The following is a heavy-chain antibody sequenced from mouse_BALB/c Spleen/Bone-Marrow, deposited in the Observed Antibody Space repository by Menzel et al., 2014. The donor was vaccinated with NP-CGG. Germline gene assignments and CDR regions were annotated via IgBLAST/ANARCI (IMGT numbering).Heavy chain of an antibody. D-gene: IGHD2-14*01. CDR2: IWAGGGT. CDR3: ATYYRYDGAY. CDR1: GFSLSSFG. V-gene: IGHV2-9*02. Sequence: QVQLKESGPGLVAPSQSLSITCTASGFSLSSFGIHWVRQPPGKGLEWLGVIWAGGGTNYDSAFMSRLTISKDDSKSQVFLKMSSLQTDDTAMYYCATYYRYDGAYWGQGTLVTVSA. J-gene: IGHJ3*01.